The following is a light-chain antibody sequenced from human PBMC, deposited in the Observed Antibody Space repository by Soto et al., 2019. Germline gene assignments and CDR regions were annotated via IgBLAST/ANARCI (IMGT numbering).Light chain of an antibody. CDR3: SSYADDNIFV. V-gene: IGLV1-40*01. CDR2: ADN. Sequence: QSVLTQPPSVSGAPGQRLTISCTGNTSNIGAGYDVHWFQQLPGTAPKLLIFADNNRPSGVPDRFSGSKSGTSASLAITGLQAEDEADYYCSSYADDNIFVFXTGTKVTVL. CDR1: TSNIGAGYD. J-gene: IGLJ1*01.